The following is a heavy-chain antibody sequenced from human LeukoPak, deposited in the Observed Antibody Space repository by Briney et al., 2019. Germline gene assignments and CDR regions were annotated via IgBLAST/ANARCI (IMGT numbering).Heavy chain of an antibody. CDR2: IYYSGST. D-gene: IGHD5-24*01. J-gene: IGHJ5*02. V-gene: IGHV4-39*07. Sequence: SETLSLTCNFSGGSISVNNYYIAWIRQPPGKGLEWIGSIYYSGSTYFSPSLKGRATLSIDTSKNQFSLKLSSVTAADTAVYYCARDDGSTNNWFDPWGQGTPVTVSS. CDR1: GGSISVNNYY. CDR3: ARDDGSTNNWFDP.